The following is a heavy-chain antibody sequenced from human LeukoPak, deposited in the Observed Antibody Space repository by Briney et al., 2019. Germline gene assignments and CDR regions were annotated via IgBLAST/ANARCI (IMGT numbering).Heavy chain of an antibody. J-gene: IGHJ2*01. D-gene: IGHD3-10*01. CDR2: ISGSGGST. CDR3: AKDDGFSFDL. V-gene: IGHV3-23*01. CDR1: GFTFSSYA. Sequence: GGSLRLSCSASGFTFSSYAMSWVRQAPGKGLEWVSAISGSGGSTYYADSAKGRFTISRDNSKNTLYLQMNSLRAEDTAVYCCAKDDGFSFDLWGRGTLVTVSS.